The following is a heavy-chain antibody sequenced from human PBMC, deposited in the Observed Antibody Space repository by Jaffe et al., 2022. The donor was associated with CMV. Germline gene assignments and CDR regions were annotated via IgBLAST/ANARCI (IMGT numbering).Heavy chain of an antibody. J-gene: IGHJ4*02. CDR3: ARVVTGPGEFGGLCHDY. V-gene: IGHV3-7*01. CDR2: IKQDGSEK. Sequence: EVQLVESGGGLVQPGGSLRLSCAASGFTFSSYWMSWVRQAPGKGLEWVANIKQDGSEKYYVDSVKGRFTISRDNAKNSLYLQMNSLRAEDTAVYYCARVVTGPGEFGGLCHDYWGQGTLVTVSS. D-gene: IGHD3-10*01. CDR1: GFTFSSYW.